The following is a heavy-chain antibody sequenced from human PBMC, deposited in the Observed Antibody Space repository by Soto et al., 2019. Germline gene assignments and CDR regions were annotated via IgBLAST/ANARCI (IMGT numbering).Heavy chain of an antibody. D-gene: IGHD5-18*01. Sequence: QVQLVQSGAEVKKPGSSVKVSCKASGGTFSSYAISWVRQAPGQGLEWMGGIIPIFGTANYAQKFQGRVTITADESTSTAYMELSSLRSEDKAVYYCARQWIQPRNYYYYGMDVWGQGTTVTVSS. J-gene: IGHJ6*02. CDR2: IIPIFGTA. CDR1: GGTFSSYA. CDR3: ARQWIQPRNYYYYGMDV. V-gene: IGHV1-69*01.